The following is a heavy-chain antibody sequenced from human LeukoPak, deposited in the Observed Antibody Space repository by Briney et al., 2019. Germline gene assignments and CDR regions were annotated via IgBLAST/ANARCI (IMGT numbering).Heavy chain of an antibody. CDR2: IIPTFGTA. V-gene: IGHV1-69*13. Sequence: GASVKVSCKASGGTFSSYAISWVRQAPGQGLEWMGGIIPTFGTANYAQKFQGRVTITADESTSTAYMELSSLRSEDTAVYYCARGPIIGGGIPNWFDPWGQGTLVTVSS. D-gene: IGHD4-23*01. CDR1: GGTFSSYA. CDR3: ARGPIIGGGIPNWFDP. J-gene: IGHJ5*02.